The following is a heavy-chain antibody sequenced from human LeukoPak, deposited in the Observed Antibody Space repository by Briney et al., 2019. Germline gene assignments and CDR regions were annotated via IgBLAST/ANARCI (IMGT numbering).Heavy chain of an antibody. CDR3: ARDARTVTLDY. CDR2: IYSGGST. J-gene: IGHJ4*02. V-gene: IGHV3-66*01. Sequence: GGSLRLSCAASGFTVSSNYMSWVRQAPGKGLEWVSVIYSGGSTYYADSVKGRFTISRDNAKNSLYLQMNSLRAEDTAVYYCARDARTVTLDYWGQGTLVTVSS. D-gene: IGHD4-11*01. CDR1: GFTVSSNY.